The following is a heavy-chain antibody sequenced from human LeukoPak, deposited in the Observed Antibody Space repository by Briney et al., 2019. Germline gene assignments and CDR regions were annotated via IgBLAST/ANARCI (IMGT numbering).Heavy chain of an antibody. CDR1: GFTFSSYS. J-gene: IGHJ4*02. CDR3: ARDGVAVAGLDY. CDR2: ISSSSSYI. D-gene: IGHD6-19*01. Sequence: GGSLRLSCAASGFTFSSYSMNWVRQAPGKGLEWVSSISSSSSYIYYADSVKGRFTISGDNAKNSLYLQMNSLRAEDTAVYYCARDGVAVAGLDYWGQGTLVTVSS. V-gene: IGHV3-21*01.